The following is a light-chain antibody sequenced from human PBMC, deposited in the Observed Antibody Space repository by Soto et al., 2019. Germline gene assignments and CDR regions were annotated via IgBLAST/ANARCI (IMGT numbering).Light chain of an antibody. CDR3: SSYGGSNIPLYV. V-gene: IGLV2-8*01. CDR2: EVD. CDR1: SSDVGGYNY. J-gene: IGLJ1*01. Sequence: QSALAQPPSASGSPGQSVTISCTGTSSDVGGYNYVSWYQQHPGKAPKLMIYEVDKRPSGVPDRFSGSKSGNTASLTVSGLQAEDEADYYCSSYGGSNIPLYVFGTGTKVTVL.